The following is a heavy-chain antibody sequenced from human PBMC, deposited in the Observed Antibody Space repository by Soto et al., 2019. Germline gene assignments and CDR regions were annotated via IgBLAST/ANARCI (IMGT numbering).Heavy chain of an antibody. CDR3: AKVKHPYYYYGMDV. J-gene: IGHJ6*02. Sequence: GGSLRLSCAASGFTFSSYAMSWVRQAPGKGLEWVSAISGSGGSTYYADSVKGRFTISRDNSKNTLYLQMNSLRAEDTAVYYCAKVKHPYYYYGMDVWGQGTTVTVSS. V-gene: IGHV3-23*01. CDR2: ISGSGGST. CDR1: GFTFSSYA.